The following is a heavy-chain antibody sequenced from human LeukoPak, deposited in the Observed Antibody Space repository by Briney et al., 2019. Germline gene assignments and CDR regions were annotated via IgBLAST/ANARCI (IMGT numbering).Heavy chain of an antibody. CDR2: ISSNGGST. Sequence: GGSLRLSCSASGFTFSSYAMHWVRQAPRKGLEYVSAISSNGGSTYYADSVKGRFTISRDNSKNTLYLQMSSLRAEDTAVYYCVKENIAAAADYWGQGTLVTVSS. D-gene: IGHD6-13*01. CDR3: VKENIAAAADY. CDR1: GFTFSSYA. V-gene: IGHV3-64D*09. J-gene: IGHJ4*02.